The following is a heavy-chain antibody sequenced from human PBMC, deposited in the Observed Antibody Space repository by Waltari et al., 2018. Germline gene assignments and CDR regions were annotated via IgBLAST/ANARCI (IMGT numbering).Heavy chain of an antibody. CDR2: IYWNDDK. CDR3: AHRGPLGVVVVPAAMTYFDY. J-gene: IGHJ4*02. Sequence: QITLKESGPTLVKPTQTLTLTCTFSGFSLSTSGVGVGWIRQPPGKALEWLALIYWNDDKRYSPTLKSRHTSTKDTSKNQVVLTMTNMDRVDTATYYCAHRGPLGVVVVPAAMTYFDYWGQGTLVTVSS. V-gene: IGHV2-5*01. D-gene: IGHD2-2*01. CDR1: GFSLSTSGVG.